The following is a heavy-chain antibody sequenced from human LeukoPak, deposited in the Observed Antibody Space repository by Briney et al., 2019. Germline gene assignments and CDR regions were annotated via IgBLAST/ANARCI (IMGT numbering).Heavy chain of an antibody. J-gene: IGHJ5*02. CDR2: IYYSGST. V-gene: IGHV4-59*08. D-gene: IGHD6-13*01. CDR3: ARHGDSSSWYSPSGWFDP. CDR1: GGSISSYY. Sequence: PSETLSLTCTVSGGSISSYYWSWIRQPPGKGREWIGYIYYSGSTNYNPSLKSRVTISVDTSKNQFSLKLSSVTAADTAVYYCARHGDSSSWYSPSGWFDPWGQGTLVTVSS.